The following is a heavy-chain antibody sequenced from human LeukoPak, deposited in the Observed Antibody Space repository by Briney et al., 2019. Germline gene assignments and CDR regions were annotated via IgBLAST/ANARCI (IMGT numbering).Heavy chain of an antibody. V-gene: IGHV3-21*01. CDR2: ISSGGSVT. J-gene: IGHJ6*03. Sequence: GGSLRLSCAASGFIFGDYSMNWVRQAPGKGLEWVSSISSGGSVTYYADSLRGRFTISRDNAKDSVLLQMNSLRVEDTAVYFCSREPDMDVWGKGTAVSVSS. CDR3: SREPDMDV. CDR1: GFIFGDYS.